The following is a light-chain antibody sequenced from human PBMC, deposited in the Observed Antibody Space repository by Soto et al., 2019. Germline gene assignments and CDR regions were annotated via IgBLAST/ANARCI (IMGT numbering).Light chain of an antibody. CDR1: GLPKQY. Sequence: SYELAQPPSMSVFPGQTARINCSGAGLPKQYAFWYQQRPGQAPVLLIFKDIARVAGIPDRFSGSSSGTTVTLTISGVQAEDAADYYCQSQSADSSSTWVFGGGTKLTVL. CDR2: KDI. V-gene: IGLV3-25*02. CDR3: QSQSADSSSTWV. J-gene: IGLJ3*02.